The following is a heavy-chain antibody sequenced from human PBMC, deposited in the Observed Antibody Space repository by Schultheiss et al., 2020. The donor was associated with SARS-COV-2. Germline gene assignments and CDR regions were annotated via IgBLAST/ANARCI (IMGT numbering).Heavy chain of an antibody. CDR2: IYYSGST. V-gene: IGHV4-59*04. Sequence: SETLSLTCTVSGGSISSYYWSWIRQPPGKGLEWIGNIYYSGSTYYNPSLKSRVTISVDTSKNQFSLKLSSVTAADTAVYYCATAVAGYYYFDYWGQGTLVTVSS. J-gene: IGHJ4*02. D-gene: IGHD6-19*01. CDR1: GGSISSYY. CDR3: ATAVAGYYYFDY.